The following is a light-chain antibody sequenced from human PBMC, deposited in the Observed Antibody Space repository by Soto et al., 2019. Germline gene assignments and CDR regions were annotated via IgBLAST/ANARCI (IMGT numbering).Light chain of an antibody. CDR3: SSCTTISTYV. V-gene: IGLV2-14*01. J-gene: IGLJ1*01. CDR1: SSDVGGYNY. CDR2: DVR. Sequence: QSALTQPASVSGSPGQSITISCTGTSSDVGGYNYVSWYQQHPGKAPKLMIYDVRNRPSGVSNRFSGSKSVNTASLTISGLQAEDEAEYYCSSCTTISTYVFGTGTKLTVL.